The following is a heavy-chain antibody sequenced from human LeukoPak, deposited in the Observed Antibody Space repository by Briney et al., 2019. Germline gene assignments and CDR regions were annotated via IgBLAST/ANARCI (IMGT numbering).Heavy chain of an antibody. V-gene: IGHV4-59*01. CDR2: IYYSGST. D-gene: IGHD3-9*01. CDR3: ARDQMTYDILTGVYYYYGMDV. Sequence: SETLSLTCTVSGGSISSYYWSWIRQPPGKGLEWIGCIYYSGSTSYNPSLKSRVTISVDTSKNQFSLKLSSVTAADTAVYYCARDQMTYDILTGVYYYYGMDVWGQGTTVTVSS. CDR1: GGSISSYY. J-gene: IGHJ6*02.